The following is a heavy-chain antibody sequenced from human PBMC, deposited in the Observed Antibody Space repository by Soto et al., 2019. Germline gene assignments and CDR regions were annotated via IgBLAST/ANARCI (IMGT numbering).Heavy chain of an antibody. CDR1: GFTFSSYA. CDR3: AKETDSSKFPGNQYYYDSSGYPPDY. J-gene: IGHJ4*02. V-gene: IGHV3-23*01. D-gene: IGHD3-22*01. CDR2: ISGSGGST. Sequence: GGSLRLSCAASGFTFSSYAMSWVRQAPGKGLEWVSAISGSGGSTYYADSVKGRFTISRDNSKNTLYLQMNSLRAEDTAVYYCAKETDSSKFPGNQYYYDSSGYPPDYWGQGTLVTVSS.